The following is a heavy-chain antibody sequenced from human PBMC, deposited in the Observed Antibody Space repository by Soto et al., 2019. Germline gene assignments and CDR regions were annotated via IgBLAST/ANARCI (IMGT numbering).Heavy chain of an antibody. D-gene: IGHD6-13*01. CDR1: GASFNDYY. V-gene: IGHV4-34*01. CDR3: ARLRAAGLSQIIAAAGSRYYYYYGMDV. J-gene: IGHJ6*02. Sequence: SETLSLTCAVYGASFNDYYWSWIRQPPGKGLEWIGEINHTGSTNYNPSLKSRVTISVGTSKNQFSLKLSSVTAADTAVYYCARLRAAGLSQIIAAAGSRYYYYYGMDVWGQGTTVTVSS. CDR2: INHTGST.